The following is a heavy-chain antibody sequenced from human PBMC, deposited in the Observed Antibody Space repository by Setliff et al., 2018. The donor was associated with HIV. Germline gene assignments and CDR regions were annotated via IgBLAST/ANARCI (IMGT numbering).Heavy chain of an antibody. D-gene: IGHD6-13*01. J-gene: IGHJ4*02. CDR1: YGSISGHY. CDR3: ARLPDINSWPFDY. CDR2: IHHSGGT. Sequence: PSETLSLTCTVSYGSISGHYWTWIRQPPGKGLEWIGYIHHSGGTQYNPSLMSRPTMSVDSSKNQFSLSLSSVTAADTAVYYCARLPDINSWPFDYWARGTLVTVSS. V-gene: IGHV4-59*11.